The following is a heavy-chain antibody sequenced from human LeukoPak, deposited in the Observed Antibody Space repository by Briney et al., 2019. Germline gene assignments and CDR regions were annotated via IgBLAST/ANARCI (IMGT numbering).Heavy chain of an antibody. CDR3: ARVRQRQPHFDY. CDR2: ISSSSSYI. V-gene: IGHV3-21*01. CDR1: GFTFSSYS. J-gene: IGHJ4*02. Sequence: GGSLRLSCAASGFTFSSYSMNWVRQAPGKGLEWVSSISSSSSYIYYADSVKGRFTISRDNAKNSLYLQMNSLRAEDTAVYYCARVRQRQPHFDYWGQGTLVTVSS.